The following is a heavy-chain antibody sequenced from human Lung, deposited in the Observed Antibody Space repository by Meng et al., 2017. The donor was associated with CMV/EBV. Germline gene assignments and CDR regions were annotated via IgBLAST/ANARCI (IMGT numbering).Heavy chain of an antibody. CDR2: NKPRDGDS. Sequence: VQVCPSGAEGMKPWSSVKVSRKASGDTVPYYPIHWVRQAPGQGLEGVARNKPRDGDSSSSQKLWGRGTLTRETYKTTAHMELSSMSAAATAAYYCERARDATYYFHNWGQGTLVTVSS. CDR3: ERARDATYYFHN. J-gene: IGHJ4*02. CDR1: GDTVPYYP. V-gene: IGHV1-46*04. D-gene: IGHD5-24*01.